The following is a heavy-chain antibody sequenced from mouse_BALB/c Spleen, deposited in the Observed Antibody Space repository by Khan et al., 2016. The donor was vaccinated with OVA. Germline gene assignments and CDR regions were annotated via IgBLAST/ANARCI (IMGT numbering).Heavy chain of an antibody. V-gene: IGHV1-5*01. D-gene: IGHD4-1*01. CDR1: GYTFTSYW. CDR3: TRRNWDVAWFAY. J-gene: IGHJ3*01. Sequence: EVQRVESGTVLARPGASVKMSCKASGYTFTSYWMHWVKQRPGQGLEWIGDIYPGNTDTNYNQKFKGKATLTAVTSTSTAYMELSSLTTEDSAVSYGTRRNWDVAWFAYWGQGTLVTVSA. CDR2: IYPGNTDT.